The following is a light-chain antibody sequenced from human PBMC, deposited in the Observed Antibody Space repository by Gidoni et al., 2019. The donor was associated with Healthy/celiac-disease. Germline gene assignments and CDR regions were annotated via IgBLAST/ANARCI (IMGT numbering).Light chain of an antibody. V-gene: IGKV3-20*01. CDR2: GAS. Sequence: IVLTQSPATLSLSPGERATLSCRASQSVSSSYLAWYQQKPGQAPRLLIYGASSRATGIPDRFSGSGSGTDFTLTISRLEPEDFAVYYCQQYGSSPPETFGQGTKVEIK. CDR1: QSVSSSY. J-gene: IGKJ1*01. CDR3: QQYGSSPPET.